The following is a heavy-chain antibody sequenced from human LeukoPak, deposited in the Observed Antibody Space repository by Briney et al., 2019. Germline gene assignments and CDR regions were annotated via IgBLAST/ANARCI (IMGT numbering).Heavy chain of an antibody. D-gene: IGHD3-9*01. J-gene: IGHJ4*02. V-gene: IGHV1-3*01. Sequence: ASVKVSCKASGYTFTSYAMHWVRQAPGQRLEWMGWINAGNGNTKYSQKFQGRVTITRDTSASTAYMELSSLRSEDTAVYYCARGRGLRYFDWLDYWGQGTLVTVSS. CDR1: GYTFTSYA. CDR3: ARGRGLRYFDWLDY. CDR2: INAGNGNT.